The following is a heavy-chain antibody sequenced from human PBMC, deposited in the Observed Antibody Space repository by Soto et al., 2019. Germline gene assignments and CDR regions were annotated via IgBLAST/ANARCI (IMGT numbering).Heavy chain of an antibody. V-gene: IGHV5-51*07. D-gene: IGHD5-18*01. CDR1: GGNVSRSW. Sequence: SVKISDEASGGNVSRSWCWWVHQMGEKGEEWVANIYPGASDTRYSPSFQGHVTISADKSISTAYLQWRSLMASDTAMYYCAVHSLGSFCNGTDVGGQGTSVP. CDR2: IYPGASDT. J-gene: IGHJ6*02. CDR3: AVHSLGSFCNGTDV.